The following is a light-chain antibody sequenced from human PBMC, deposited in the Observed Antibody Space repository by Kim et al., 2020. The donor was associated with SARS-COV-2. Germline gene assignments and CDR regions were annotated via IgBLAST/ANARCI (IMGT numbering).Light chain of an antibody. CDR3: CAYGGSHTLV. CDR1: SSDVGGSKY. J-gene: IGLJ2*01. CDR2: DVS. V-gene: IGLV2-11*01. Sequence: QSALTQPRSVSGSPGQSVTISCTGTSSDVGGSKYVSWYQQHPGKAPKLMIYDVSKRPSGVPDRFSGSKSDNTASLTISGLQAEDEADYHCCAYGGSHTLVFGGGTKLTVL.